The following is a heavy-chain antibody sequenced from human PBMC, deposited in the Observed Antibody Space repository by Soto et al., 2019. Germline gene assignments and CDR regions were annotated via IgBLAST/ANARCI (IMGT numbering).Heavy chain of an antibody. D-gene: IGHD6-6*01. CDR1: GFTFSSYA. V-gene: IGHV3-23*01. CDR2: ISGSGGST. J-gene: IGHJ4*02. CDR3: AKDHDAARHHPLTLKFDY. Sequence: GGSLRLSCAASGFTFSSYAMSWVRQAPGKGLEWVSAISGSGGSTYYADSVKGRFTISRDNSKNTLYLQMNSLRAEDTAVYYCAKDHDAARHHPLTLKFDYWGQGTLVTVSS.